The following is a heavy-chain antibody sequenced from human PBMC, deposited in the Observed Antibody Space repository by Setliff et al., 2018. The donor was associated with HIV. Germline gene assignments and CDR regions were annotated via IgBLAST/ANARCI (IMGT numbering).Heavy chain of an antibody. V-gene: IGHV4-59*01. Sequence: PSETLSLTCTVSGDSMSSYYWSWIRQAPGKGLEWIGYVYYSGSTTYNASLKSRVTISVDTSKNQFSLKLSSVTAADRAVYYCSVIDYWGQGTLVTVSS. CDR1: GDSMSSYY. J-gene: IGHJ4*02. CDR2: VYYSGST. CDR3: SVIDY.